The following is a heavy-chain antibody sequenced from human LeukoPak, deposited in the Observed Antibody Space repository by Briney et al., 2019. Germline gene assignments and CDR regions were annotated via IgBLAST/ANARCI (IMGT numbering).Heavy chain of an antibody. CDR1: GYTFTSYY. CDR2: INPSGGST. J-gene: IGHJ6*03. V-gene: IGHV1-46*01. D-gene: IGHD2-2*01. CDR3: ARDLFYCSSTSCRIPYYYYYMDV. Sequence: ASVKVSCKASGYTFTSYYMHWVRQAPGQGLEWTGIINPSGGSTSYAQKFQGRVTMTRDMSTSTVYMELSSLRSEDTAVYYCARDLFYCSSTSCRIPYYYYYMDVWGKGTTVTVSS.